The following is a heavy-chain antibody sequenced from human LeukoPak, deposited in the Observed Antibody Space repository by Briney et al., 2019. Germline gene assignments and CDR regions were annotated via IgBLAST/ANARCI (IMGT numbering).Heavy chain of an antibody. V-gene: IGHV4-39*07. J-gene: IGHJ6*03. CDR1: GGSISSSSYY. Sequence: PSETLSLTCTVSGGSISSSSYYWGWIRQPPGKGLEWIGSIYYSGNTYYNPSLKSRVTISVDTSKNQFSLKLSSVTAADTAVYYCASTIRGRYSGYDYLPQDYYYYYMDVWGKGTTVTVSS. D-gene: IGHD5-12*01. CDR3: ASTIRGRYSGYDYLPQDYYYYYMDV. CDR2: IYYSGNT.